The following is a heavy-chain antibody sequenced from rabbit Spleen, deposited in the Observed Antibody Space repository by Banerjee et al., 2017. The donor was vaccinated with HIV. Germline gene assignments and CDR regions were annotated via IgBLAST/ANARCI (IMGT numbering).Heavy chain of an antibody. CDR2: IAGSSSGFT. V-gene: IGHV1S45*01. CDR1: GFSFSARDV. J-gene: IGHJ2*01. CDR3: ARGDGGHGAFDP. Sequence: QEQLVESGGGLVQPEGSLTLTCKASGFSFSARDVMCWVRQAPGKGLQWIACIAGSSSGFTYSATWAKGRFTCSKTSSTTVTLQMTSLTAADTATYFCARGDGGHGAFDPWGPGTLVTVS. D-gene: IGHD2-1*01.